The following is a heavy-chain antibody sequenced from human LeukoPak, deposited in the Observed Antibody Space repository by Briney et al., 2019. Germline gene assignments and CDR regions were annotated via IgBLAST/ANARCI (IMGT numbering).Heavy chain of an antibody. CDR1: GDSVSSKNGA. D-gene: IGHD6-19*01. V-gene: IGHV6-1*01. Sequence: SQTLSLTCAVSGDSVSSKNGAWNWIRQSPSRGLEWLGRTYYRSKWYNDYAESMEGRMTICQDTSKNQYSLHLNSVTPDDTAVYYCARDLGITGWHTFDYWGQGTLVTVSS. CDR3: ARDLGITGWHTFDY. CDR2: TYYRSKWYN. J-gene: IGHJ4*02.